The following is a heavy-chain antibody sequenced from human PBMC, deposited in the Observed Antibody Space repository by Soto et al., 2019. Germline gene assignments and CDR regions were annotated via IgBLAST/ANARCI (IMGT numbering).Heavy chain of an antibody. CDR2: ISTSGSTV. CDR3: VRYCSTTLCNGVATRTFDY. D-gene: IGHD2-2*01. Sequence: PGGSLRLSCAASRFTFSTYEMNWVRQAPGKGLEWVSYISTSGSTVYYADSVKGRFTIPRDNTRNSLYLQMNSLRDEDTALYYCVRYCSTTLCNGVATRTFDYWGQGTLLTVSS. CDR1: RFTFSTYE. V-gene: IGHV3-48*03. J-gene: IGHJ4*02.